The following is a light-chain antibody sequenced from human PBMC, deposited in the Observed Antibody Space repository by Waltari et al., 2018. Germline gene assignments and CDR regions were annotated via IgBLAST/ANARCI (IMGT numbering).Light chain of an antibody. Sequence: IVLTQSPGTLSLSPGGRATFPCRPSESVSVDYLAWYQQKPGQAPRLLIYDASTRATGVPDRFSGSGSGTDFTLTISRLEPEDFVVYYCQQYGSLPWTFGQGTKVAIK. CDR2: DAS. CDR1: ESVSVDY. J-gene: IGKJ1*01. CDR3: QQYGSLPWT. V-gene: IGKV3-20*01.